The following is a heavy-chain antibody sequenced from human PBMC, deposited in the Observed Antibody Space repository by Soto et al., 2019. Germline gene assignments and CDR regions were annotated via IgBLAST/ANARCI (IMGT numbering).Heavy chain of an antibody. D-gene: IGHD1-26*01. CDR2: ISAYNGNT. Sequence: ASVKVSCKVSGYTFTSYGISWVRQAPGQGLEWMGWISAYNGNTNYAQKLQGRVTMTTDTSTSTAYMELRSLRSDDTAVYYCARDRRYSGRYFYYYYGMDVWGKRTRVIDSS. CDR1: GYTFTSYG. J-gene: IGHJ6*04. V-gene: IGHV1-18*01. CDR3: ARDRRYSGRYFYYYYGMDV.